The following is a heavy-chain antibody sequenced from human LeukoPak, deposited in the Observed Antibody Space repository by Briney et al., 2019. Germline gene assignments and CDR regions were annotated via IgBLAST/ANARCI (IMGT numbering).Heavy chain of an antibody. CDR3: ARDAKGYCANGVCAD. V-gene: IGHV3-48*04. Sequence: GGSLRLSCAASGFSFGDYSMNWVRQPPGKGLEWVSYISSSSSTIYYADSVKGRFTISRDNAKNSLYLQMNSLRAEDTAVYYCARDAKGYCANGVCADWGQGTLVIVSS. CDR1: GFSFGDYS. D-gene: IGHD2-8*01. J-gene: IGHJ4*02. CDR2: ISSSSSTI.